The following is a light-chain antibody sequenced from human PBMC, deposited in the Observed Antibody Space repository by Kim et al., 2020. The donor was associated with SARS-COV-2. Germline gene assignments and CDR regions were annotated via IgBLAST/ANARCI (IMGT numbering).Light chain of an antibody. Sequence: PGERGTHPCRHGQSICCPHLAWYQQTPGQAPRLLTYGSSSRATRMPARFSCSASGTDFTLSIRRLEPEDFAGYYCQQYHSSPPMYTFGQGTKLEI. CDR3: QQYHSSPPMYT. V-gene: IGKV3-20*01. J-gene: IGKJ2*01. CDR2: GSS. CDR1: QSICCPH.